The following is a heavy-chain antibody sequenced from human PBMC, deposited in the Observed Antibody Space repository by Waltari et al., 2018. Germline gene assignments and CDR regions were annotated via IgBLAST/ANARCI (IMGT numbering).Heavy chain of an antibody. J-gene: IGHJ4*02. Sequence: QVQLVQSGAEVKKPGSSVKVSCKASVATFSSYVITWVRQAPGQGIEWMGGIIPVLGTTNYAQKFQGRVTISTDVSTTTAYIDLSRLRSDDTAVYYCARGWLEVGPFDYWGQGTLVTVSS. CDR1: VATFSSYV. CDR3: ARGWLEVGPFDY. D-gene: IGHD2-2*01. CDR2: IIPVLGTT. V-gene: IGHV1-69*05.